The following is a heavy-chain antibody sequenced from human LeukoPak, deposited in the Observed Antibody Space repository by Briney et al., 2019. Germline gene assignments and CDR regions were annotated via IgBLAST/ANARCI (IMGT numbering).Heavy chain of an antibody. CDR2: IIPIFGTA. V-gene: IGHV1-69*05. Sequence: GASVKVSCKASGGTFSSYAISWVRQAPGQGLEWMGRIIPIFGTANYAQKFQGRVTITTDESTSTAYMELSSLRSEDTAVYYCAREHSNWGANYYYYYMDVWGKGTTVTVSS. J-gene: IGHJ6*03. CDR3: AREHSNWGANYYYYYMDV. CDR1: GGTFSSYA. D-gene: IGHD4-11*01.